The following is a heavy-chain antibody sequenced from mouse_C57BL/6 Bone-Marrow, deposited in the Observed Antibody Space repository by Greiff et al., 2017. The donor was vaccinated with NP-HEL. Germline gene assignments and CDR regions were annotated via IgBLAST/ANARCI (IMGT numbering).Heavy chain of an antibody. V-gene: IGHV1-80*01. CDR1: GYAFSSYW. CDR3: ARRGLIVTTYFDV. CDR2: IYPGDGDT. D-gene: IGHD2-5*01. Sequence: QVQLQQSGAELLKPGASVKISCKASGYAFSSYWMNWVKQRPGKGLEWIGQIYPGDGDTNYNGKFKGKATLTADKSSSTAYMQLSSLTSEDSAVYFCARRGLIVTTYFDVWGTGTTVTVSS. J-gene: IGHJ1*03.